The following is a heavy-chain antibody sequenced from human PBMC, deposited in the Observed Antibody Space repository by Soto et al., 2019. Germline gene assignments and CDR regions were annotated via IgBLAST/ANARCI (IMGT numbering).Heavy chain of an antibody. CDR3: ARDLSGRGDY. CDR2: TNEDGTTI. V-gene: IGHV3-74*01. CDR1: GSTFSSYW. J-gene: IGHJ4*01. Sequence: GGSLRLSCAASGSTFSSYWMHWVRQVPGKGLVWVSRTNEDGTTINYADSVRGRFTISRDNAKNTLYLQMSSLRAEDTAVYYCARDLSGRGDYWGHGTLVTVSS. D-gene: IGHD5-12*01.